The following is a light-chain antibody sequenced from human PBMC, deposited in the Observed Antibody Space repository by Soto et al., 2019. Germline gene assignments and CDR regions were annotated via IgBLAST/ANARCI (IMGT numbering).Light chain of an antibody. CDR1: QSVSSSY. CDR3: QQYVNSPRT. Sequence: EIVLTQSPGTLSLSRGERATLSCRASQSVSSSYLAWYQQKPGQAPRLLIYGASSRATGIPDRFSGSGSGTDFTLTISRLEPEDFAVYYCQQYVNSPRTFGQGTKVDIK. V-gene: IGKV3-20*01. J-gene: IGKJ1*01. CDR2: GAS.